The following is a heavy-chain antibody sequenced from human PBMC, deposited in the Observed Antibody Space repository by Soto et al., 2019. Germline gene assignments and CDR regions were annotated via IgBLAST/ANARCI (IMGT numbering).Heavy chain of an antibody. CDR3: ARALYYYDSSGYYFDY. V-gene: IGHV4-30-2*01. CDR2: IYHSGST. D-gene: IGHD3-22*01. J-gene: IGHJ4*02. CDR1: GGSISSGGYS. Sequence: QLQLQESGSGLVKPSQTLSLTCAVSGGSISSGGYSWSWIRQPPGKGLEWIGYIYHSGSTYYNPSLKGRVTISVDRSKNQVSRKLSSVTAADTAVYYCARALYYYDSSGYYFDYWGQGTLVTVSS.